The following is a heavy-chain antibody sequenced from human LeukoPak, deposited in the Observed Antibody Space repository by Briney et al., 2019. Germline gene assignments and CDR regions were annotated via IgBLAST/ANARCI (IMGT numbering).Heavy chain of an antibody. D-gene: IGHD5-12*01. CDR3: ARVTGSGRAGYHYTYYYYGMDV. Sequence: SETLSLTCAVPDGAFSDYYWSWIRQPPGKGLEWIGEIHRSGSAKYNPSLKSRVTISVDTPKNQFSLKLSSVTAADTAVYYCARVTGSGRAGYHYTYYYYGMDVWGKGTTVTVSS. CDR2: IHRSGSA. V-gene: IGHV4-34*01. J-gene: IGHJ6*04. CDR1: DGAFSDYY.